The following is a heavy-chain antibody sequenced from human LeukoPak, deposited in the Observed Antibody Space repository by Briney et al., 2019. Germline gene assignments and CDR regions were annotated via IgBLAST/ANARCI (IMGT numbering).Heavy chain of an antibody. D-gene: IGHD3-10*01. CDR1: GFTFSNYV. CDR2: ISYDGSNK. CDR3: ATPGDVRGVINY. J-gene: IGHJ4*02. V-gene: IGHV3-30*03. Sequence: GGSLRHSCAASGFTFSNYVMHWVRQAPGKGLEWVAVISYDGSNKYYADSVKGRFTISRDNSKNTLYLQMNSLRAEDTAVYCCATPGDVRGVINYWGQGTLVTVSS.